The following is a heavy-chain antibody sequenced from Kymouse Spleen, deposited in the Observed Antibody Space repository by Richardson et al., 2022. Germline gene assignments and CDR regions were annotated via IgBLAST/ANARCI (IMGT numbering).Heavy chain of an antibody. D-gene: IGHD4-17*01. CDR1: GGSISSSNW. CDR2: IYHSGST. J-gene: IGHJ6*02. Sequence: QVQLQESGPGLVKPSGTLSLTCAVSGGSISSSNWWSWVRQPPGKGLEWIGEIYHSGSTNYNPSLKSRVTISVDKSKNQFSLKLSSVTAADTAVYYCARSLTTVTTDYYYYGMDVWGQGTTVTVSS. V-gene: IGHV4-4*02. CDR3: ARSLTTVTTDYYYYGMDV.